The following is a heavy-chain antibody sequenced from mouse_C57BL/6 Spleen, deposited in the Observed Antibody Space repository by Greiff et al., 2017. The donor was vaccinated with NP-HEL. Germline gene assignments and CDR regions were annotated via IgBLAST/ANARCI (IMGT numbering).Heavy chain of an antibody. V-gene: IGHV1-69*01. D-gene: IGHD1-1*01. CDR2: IDPSDSYT. CDR1: GYTFTSYW. J-gene: IGHJ3*01. CDR3: ANYYGSSSFAY. Sequence: QVQLQQPGAELVMPGASVKLSCKASGYTFTSYWMHWVKQRPGQGLEWTGEIDPSDSYTNYNQKFKGKSTLTVDKSSSTAYMQLSSLTSEDSAVYYCANYYGSSSFAYWGQGTLVTVSA.